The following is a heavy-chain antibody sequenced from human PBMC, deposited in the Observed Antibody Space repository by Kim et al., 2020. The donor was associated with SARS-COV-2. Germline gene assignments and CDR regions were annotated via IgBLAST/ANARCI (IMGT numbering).Heavy chain of an antibody. CDR2: ISSSSSTI. D-gene: IGHD6-13*01. J-gene: IGHJ4*02. Sequence: GGSLRLSCAASGFTFSSYSMNWVRQAPGKGLEWVSYISSSSSTIYYADSVKGRFTISRDNAKNSLYLQMNSLRDEDTAVYYCARDLEVMDSSSWYVVGSGSSGWGQGTLVTVSS. V-gene: IGHV3-48*02. CDR3: ARDLEVMDSSSWYVVGSGSSG. CDR1: GFTFSSYS.